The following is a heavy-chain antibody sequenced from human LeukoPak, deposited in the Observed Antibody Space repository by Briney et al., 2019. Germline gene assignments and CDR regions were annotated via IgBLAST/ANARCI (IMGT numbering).Heavy chain of an antibody. D-gene: IGHD6-19*01. CDR1: GYTFTSYY. CDR3: ARTLPGIAVADPFDY. J-gene: IGHJ4*02. Sequence: ASVKVSCKASGYTFTSYYMHWVRQAPGQGLEWMGIINPSGGSTSYAQKFQGRVTITADKSTSTAYMELSSLRSEDTAVYYCARTLPGIAVADPFDYWGQGTLVTVSS. V-gene: IGHV1-46*01. CDR2: INPSGGST.